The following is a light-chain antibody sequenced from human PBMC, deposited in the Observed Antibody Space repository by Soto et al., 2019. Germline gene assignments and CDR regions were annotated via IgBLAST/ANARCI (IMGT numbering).Light chain of an antibody. Sequence: EIVLTQSPGILSLSPGERATLSCRASQSVSSNYLAWFQQKPGQAPRLLITGASSRATGSPDRFSGSGSGTDFTLTISRVEPEDFAVYYCQQYGNSPCTFGQGTKLEIK. CDR2: GAS. J-gene: IGKJ2*02. CDR3: QQYGNSPCT. V-gene: IGKV3-20*01. CDR1: QSVSSNY.